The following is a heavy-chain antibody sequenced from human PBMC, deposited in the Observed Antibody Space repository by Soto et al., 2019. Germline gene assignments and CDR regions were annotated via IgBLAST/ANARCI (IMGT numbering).Heavy chain of an antibody. CDR1: GGSISSGGYS. J-gene: IGHJ4*02. D-gene: IGHD6-19*01. V-gene: IGHV4-30-2*01. CDR3: ARAGGLGAVAADY. CDR2: IYHSGST. Sequence: QLQLQESGSGLVKPSQTLSLTCAVSGGSISSGGYSWSWIRQPPGKGLEWIGYIYHSGSTYYNPSHKGRVTISVDRSKSQFSMKLSSVTAADTAVYYCARAGGLGAVAADYWGQGTLVTVSS.